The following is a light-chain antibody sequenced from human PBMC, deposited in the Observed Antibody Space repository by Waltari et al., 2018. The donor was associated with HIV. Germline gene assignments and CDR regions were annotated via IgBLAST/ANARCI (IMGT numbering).Light chain of an antibody. CDR3: QSADSSSTEVI. J-gene: IGLJ2*01. CDR2: KDS. CDR1: ALPIQY. V-gene: IGLV3-25*03. Sequence: SYELTQPPSVSVSPGQTARVTCSGAALPIQYAYWYQQKPGQAPRLVIYKDSGRPSGIPVRFSGSSSGTTVTLTISGVQAEDEADYYGQSADSSSTEVIFGGGTKLTVL.